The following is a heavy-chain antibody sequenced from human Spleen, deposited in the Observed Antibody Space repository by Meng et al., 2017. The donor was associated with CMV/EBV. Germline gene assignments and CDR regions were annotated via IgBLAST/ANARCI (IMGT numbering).Heavy chain of an antibody. Sequence: TCAVYGWSFSGYYWSWIRQPPGKGLEWIGEINHSGSTNYNPSLKSRVTISVDTSKNQFSLKLSSVTAADTAVYYCARGGLYSGSYDYWGQGTLVTVSS. CDR2: INHSGST. CDR1: GWSFSGYY. D-gene: IGHD1-26*01. CDR3: ARGGLYSGSYDY. J-gene: IGHJ4*02. V-gene: IGHV4-34*01.